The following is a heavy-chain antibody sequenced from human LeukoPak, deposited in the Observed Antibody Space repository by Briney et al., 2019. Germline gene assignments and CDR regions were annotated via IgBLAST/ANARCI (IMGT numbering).Heavy chain of an antibody. CDR2: FDPEEGET. CDR3: PTDRGWSMYYLDY. D-gene: IGHD6-19*01. V-gene: IGHV1-24*01. J-gene: IGHJ4*02. Sequence: ASVKVSCKVSGYTLTELSMHWVRQAPGKGREGMGGFDPEEGETIDAQKFQGRVNMHEHTYTDTAYMELSSLRSEDTAVYYCPTDRGWSMYYLDYWGQGTLVPVSS. CDR1: GYTLTELS.